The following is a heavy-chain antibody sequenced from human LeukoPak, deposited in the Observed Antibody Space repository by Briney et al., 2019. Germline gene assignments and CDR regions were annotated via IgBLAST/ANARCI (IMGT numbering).Heavy chain of an antibody. D-gene: IGHD6-25*01. CDR3: ARSSGTGAFSY. J-gene: IGHJ4*02. CDR2: VYYGRSP. Sequence: SETLSLTCTVSGDSISRSTYYWAWIRQPPGKGLEWIGSVYYGRSPYFNPSLESRATISVDTSKNHFSLKMSSVTAADTAVYYCARSSGTGAFSYWGQGTLVTVSS. V-gene: IGHV4-39*02. CDR1: GDSISRSTYY.